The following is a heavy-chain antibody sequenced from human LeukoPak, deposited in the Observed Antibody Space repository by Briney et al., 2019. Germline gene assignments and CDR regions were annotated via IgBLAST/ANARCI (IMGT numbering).Heavy chain of an antibody. CDR3: ARGNDYGDYDYDY. D-gene: IGHD4-17*01. CDR2: IYYSGST. J-gene: IGHJ4*02. CDR1: GGSISSGDYY. V-gene: IGHV4-30-4*08. Sequence: SETLSLTCTVSGGSISSGDYYWSWIRQPPGKGLEWIGYIYYSGSTYYNPSLKSRVTISVDTSKNQFSLKLSSVTAADTAVYYCARGNDYGDYDYDYWGQGTLVTVSP.